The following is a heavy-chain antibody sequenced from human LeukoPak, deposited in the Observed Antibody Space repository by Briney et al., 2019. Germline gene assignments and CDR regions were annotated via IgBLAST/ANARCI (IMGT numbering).Heavy chain of an antibody. CDR2: IWYDGSLK. CDR3: AKDLGLRGSPGPFDI. J-gene: IGHJ3*02. Sequence: PGASLTLSCAASGFTFNNYPMHWVRQAAGKGLEWVAVIWYDGSLKFYADSVKDRFTISRDNSKNTLHLQMNSLRAEDTAIYYCAKDLGLRGSPGPFDIWGQGTMVTVSP. CDR1: GFTFNNYP. D-gene: IGHD1-26*01. V-gene: IGHV3-33*06.